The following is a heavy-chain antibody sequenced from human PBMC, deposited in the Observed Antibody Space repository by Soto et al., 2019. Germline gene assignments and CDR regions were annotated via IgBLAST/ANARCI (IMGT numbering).Heavy chain of an antibody. CDR3: VRGAAAAGIAGFDY. CDR1: GFTFSTSE. D-gene: IGHD6-13*01. V-gene: IGHV3-48*03. CDR2: VSGSGGTI. J-gene: IGHJ4*02. Sequence: GGSLRLSCAASGFTFSTSEMTWVRQAPGMGLEWVSYVSGSGGTIYYAGSVKGRFTISRDNTRNSLYLQMNSLRADDTAVYYCVRGAAAAGIAGFDYWGQGALVTVSS.